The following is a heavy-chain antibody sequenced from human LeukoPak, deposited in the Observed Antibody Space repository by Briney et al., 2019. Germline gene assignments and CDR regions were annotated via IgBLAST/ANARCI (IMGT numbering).Heavy chain of an antibody. D-gene: IGHD6-19*01. V-gene: IGHV3-53*05. CDR2: IYSGGST. Sequence: HAGGSLRLSCAASGFTVSSNYMSWVRQAPGKGLEWVSVIYSGGSTYYADSVKGRFTISRDNSKNTLYLQMNSLRAEDTAVYYCAREGQWLVLWYWGQGTLVTVSS. J-gene: IGHJ4*02. CDR1: GFTVSSNY. CDR3: AREGQWLVLWY.